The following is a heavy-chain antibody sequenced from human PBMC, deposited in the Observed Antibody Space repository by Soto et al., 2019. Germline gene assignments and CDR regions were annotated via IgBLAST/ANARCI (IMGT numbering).Heavy chain of an antibody. CDR1: GYTFTSYY. Sequence: ASVKVSCKASGYTFTSYYMHWVRQAPGQGLEWMGIINPSGGSTSYAQKFQGRVTMTRDTSTSTVYMELSSLRSEDTAVYYCAILHVDTAMDQEREYYYYGMDVWGQGTTVTVSS. V-gene: IGHV1-46*01. J-gene: IGHJ6*02. CDR2: INPSGGST. D-gene: IGHD5-18*01. CDR3: AILHVDTAMDQEREYYYYGMDV.